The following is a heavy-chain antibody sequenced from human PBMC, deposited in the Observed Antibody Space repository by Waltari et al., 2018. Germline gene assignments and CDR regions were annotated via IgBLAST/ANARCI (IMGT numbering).Heavy chain of an antibody. CDR2: ISIRGRT. Sequence: QVQLQESGPGLVKPWETLSLTCGVSGGSTSNYYWSWIRQFPGRGLEWIGYISIRGRTDADPAHKIGVSMSVNAKNFAREMAPLTATDTAVYFGAGHVQGGGVTRHYFDLWGRGTPVTVSS. D-gene: IGHD4-17*01. J-gene: IGHJ2*01. V-gene: IGHV4-59*08. CDR1: GGSTSNYY. CDR3: AGHVQGGGVTRHYFDL.